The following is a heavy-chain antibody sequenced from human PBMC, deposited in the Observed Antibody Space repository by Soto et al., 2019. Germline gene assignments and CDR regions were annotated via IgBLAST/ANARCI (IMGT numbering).Heavy chain of an antibody. Sequence: GGSLRLCCAASAFTFRSYAMHWVRQAPGKGLEWVAVISYDGTYKYYADSVKGRFTISRDNSKNTLYLQMSSLRPEDTAVYYCARDAIYDGSGYYGSYFDYWGQGSLVTVS. V-gene: IGHV3-30-3*01. D-gene: IGHD3-22*01. J-gene: IGHJ4*02. CDR3: ARDAIYDGSGYYGSYFDY. CDR1: AFTFRSYA. CDR2: ISYDGTYK.